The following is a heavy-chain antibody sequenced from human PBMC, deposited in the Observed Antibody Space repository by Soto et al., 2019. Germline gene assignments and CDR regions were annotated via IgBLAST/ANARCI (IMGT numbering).Heavy chain of an antibody. J-gene: IGHJ4*02. D-gene: IGHD1-20*01. V-gene: IGHV1-69*06. CDR2: IIPIFGTA. CDR3: ARERGGDGPYNWNDFYFDY. Sequence: SVKVSCKASGGTFSSYAISWVRQAPGQGLEWMGGIIPIFGTANYAQKFQGRVTITADKSTSTAYMELSSLRSEDTAVYYCARERGGDGPYNWNDFYFDYWGQGTLVIVSS. CDR1: GGTFSSYA.